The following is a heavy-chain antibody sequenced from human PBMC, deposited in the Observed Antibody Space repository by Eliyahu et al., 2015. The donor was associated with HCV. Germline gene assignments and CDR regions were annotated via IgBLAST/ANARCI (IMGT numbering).Heavy chain of an antibody. CDR3: AKGWAVRGVIITGFDY. CDR1: GFTFSSYG. D-gene: IGHD3-10*01. CDR2: ISYDGSNK. J-gene: IGHJ4*02. V-gene: IGHV3-30*18. Sequence: QVQLVESGGGVVQPGRSLRLSCAASGFTFSSYGCHWVRQAPGKGLEWVAVISYDGSNKYYADSVKGRFTISRVNSKNTLYLQMNSLRAEDTAVYYCAKGWAVRGVIITGFDYWGQGTLVTVSS.